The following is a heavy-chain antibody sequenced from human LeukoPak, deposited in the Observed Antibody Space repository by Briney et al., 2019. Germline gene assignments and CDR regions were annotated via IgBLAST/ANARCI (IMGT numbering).Heavy chain of an antibody. CDR1: GGSISSYY. CDR3: ARRRGGNSGFFGY. Sequence: SETLSLTCTVSGGSISSYYWSWIRQPPGKGLEWIGYIYYSGSTNYNPSLKSRVTISVDTSKNQFSLKLSSVTAADTAVYYCARRRGGNSGFFGYWGQGTLVTVSS. D-gene: IGHD4-23*01. CDR2: IYYSGST. V-gene: IGHV4-59*12. J-gene: IGHJ4*02.